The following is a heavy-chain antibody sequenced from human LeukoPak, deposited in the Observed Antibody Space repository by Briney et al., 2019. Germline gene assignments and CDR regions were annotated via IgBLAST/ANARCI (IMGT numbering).Heavy chain of an antibody. D-gene: IGHD6-19*01. V-gene: IGHV3-49*04. CDR1: GFTFGDYA. CDR3: ARDSFGSGWYWSDY. Sequence: GGSLTLSCTASGFTFGDYALRWARQAPGEGLEGVGFIRSKAYGGTTEYAASVKDRFTISRDDSKSIAYLQLNSLKTEDTAVYYCARDSFGSGWYWSDYWGQGALVTVSS. J-gene: IGHJ4*02. CDR2: IRSKAYGGTT.